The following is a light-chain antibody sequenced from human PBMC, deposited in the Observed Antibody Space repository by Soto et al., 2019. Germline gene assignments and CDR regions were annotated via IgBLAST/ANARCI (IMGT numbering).Light chain of an antibody. CDR3: MQGTHWLLT. CDR1: QSLVYSDGNTY. Sequence: DVVMTQSPLSLPVTLGQPASISCRSSQSLVYSDGNTYLNWFQQRPGQSPRRLIYKVSNRDSGVPDRFSGSGSGTDFTLKISRGEAEDGGVYYCMQGTHWLLTFGGGTKGDIK. CDR2: KVS. J-gene: IGKJ4*01. V-gene: IGKV2-30*01.